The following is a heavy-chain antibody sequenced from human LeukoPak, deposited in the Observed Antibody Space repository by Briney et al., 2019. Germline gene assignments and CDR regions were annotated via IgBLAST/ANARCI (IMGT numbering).Heavy chain of an antibody. D-gene: IGHD3-16*02. V-gene: IGHV3-74*01. J-gene: IGHJ4*02. CDR2: INSDGSST. CDR1: GFTFSSYW. CDR3: ARGVWGSYRRDY. Sequence: PGGSLRLSCAASGFTFSSYWMHWVRQAPGKGLVWVSRINSDGSSTSYADSVKGRFTISRDNAKNTLYLQMNSLGAEDTAVYYCARGVWGSYRRDYWGQGTLVTVSS.